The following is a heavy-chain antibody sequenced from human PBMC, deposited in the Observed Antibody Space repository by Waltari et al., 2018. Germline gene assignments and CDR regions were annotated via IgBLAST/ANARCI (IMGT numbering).Heavy chain of an antibody. D-gene: IGHD1-7*01. V-gene: IGHV3-74*01. CDR1: RFHFSRYW. CDR2: INTDGSST. CDR3: AELSSSAFHI. Sequence: EVQLVESGGGLVQPGESLRLSCAASRFHFSRYWMHWVRQAPGKGLAWVSRINTDGSSTSYADSVIGRSTISRDNAKNTLYLQMNSLTVDDTAVYYCAELSSSAFHIWGQGTMVTVSS. J-gene: IGHJ3*02.